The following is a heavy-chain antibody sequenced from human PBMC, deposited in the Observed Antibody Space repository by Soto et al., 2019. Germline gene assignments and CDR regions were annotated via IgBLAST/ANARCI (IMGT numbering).Heavy chain of an antibody. CDR2: IYIGDSI. CDR3: TRRDNSGYYFFDS. Sequence: GGSLRLSCVVSGFSVSNNYMSWVRQTPGKGLEWVSFIYIGDSIFYADSVQGRFAISRDNSKNTLYLQMNSLRAEDTAVYYCTRRDNSGYYFFDSWGQGTLVTVSS. CDR1: GFSVSNNY. V-gene: IGHV3-53*05. D-gene: IGHD6-19*01. J-gene: IGHJ4*02.